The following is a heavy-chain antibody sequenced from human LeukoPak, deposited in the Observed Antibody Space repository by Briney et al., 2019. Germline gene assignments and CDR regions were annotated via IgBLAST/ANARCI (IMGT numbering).Heavy chain of an antibody. D-gene: IGHD3/OR15-3a*01. CDR2: NDYSGNS. V-gene: IGHV4-39*01. CDR1: GGSISSSGYY. J-gene: IGHJ6*03. CDR3: ARHRDYYALAHYYHYYMDV. Sequence: SETLSLTCTVAGGSISSSGYYWGWIRQSPGKGLEWIGTNDYSGNSYYNPSFKSRVTISVDMSKKQFSLNLTSVTAADTAVYYCARHRDYYALAHYYHYYMDVWGKGTTVTVSS.